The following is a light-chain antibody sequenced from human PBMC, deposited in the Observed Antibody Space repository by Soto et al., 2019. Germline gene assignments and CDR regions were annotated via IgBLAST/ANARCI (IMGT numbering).Light chain of an antibody. CDR2: GAS. J-gene: IGKJ4*01. CDR3: QQYSSSPLT. V-gene: IGKV3-20*01. Sequence: DSVLPKSPRTLSLSPGERATLSCRAQHSVISNYLAWYQQKPGQAPRLLIYGASNRATGIPDRFSGSGSGTEFTLTISRLEPEDFAVYYCQQYSSSPLTFGGGTKVDIK. CDR1: HSVISNY.